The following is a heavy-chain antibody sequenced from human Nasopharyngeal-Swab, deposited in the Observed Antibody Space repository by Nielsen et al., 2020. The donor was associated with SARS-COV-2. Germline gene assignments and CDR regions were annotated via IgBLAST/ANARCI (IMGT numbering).Heavy chain of an antibody. D-gene: IGHD6-13*01. J-gene: IGHJ4*02. Sequence: GESLKISCVASGVTFSSYDMSWVRQAPGKGLEWVSGIGGSGGSTFYTDSVKGRFTISRDNSMNTLYLQMNSLRAEDTAVYYCAKEGSIWYEVKEYWSQGTLVTVSS. CDR3: AKEGSIWYEVKEY. V-gene: IGHV3-23*01. CDR1: GVTFSSYD. CDR2: IGGSGGST.